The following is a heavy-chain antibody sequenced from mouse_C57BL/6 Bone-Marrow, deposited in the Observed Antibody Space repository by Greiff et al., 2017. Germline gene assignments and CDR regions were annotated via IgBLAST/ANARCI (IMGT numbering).Heavy chain of an antibody. CDR1: GYTFTSYT. V-gene: IGHV1-4*01. J-gene: IGHJ1*03. D-gene: IGHD2-1*01. CDR3: ATSTKWYFDV. CDR2: INPSSGYT. Sequence: VQLQQSGAELARPGASVKMSCKASGYTFTSYTMHWVKQRPGQGLEWIGYINPSSGYTKYNQKFKDKATLTADKSSSTAYMQLSSLTSEDSEVYYCATSTKWYFDVWGTGTTVTVSS.